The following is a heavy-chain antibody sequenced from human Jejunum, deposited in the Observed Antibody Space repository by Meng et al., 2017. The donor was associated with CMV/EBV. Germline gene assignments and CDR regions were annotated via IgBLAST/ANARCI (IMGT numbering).Heavy chain of an antibody. Sequence: VSWKASGYTFNKYDISWVRQAPGQGLEWMGSMTPKSGTTVYAQKFQGRVTMTWDTSTTTAYMELSSLRSEDTAMYYCARGLDLPYWGQGTRVTVSS. V-gene: IGHV1-8*01. CDR1: GYTFNKYD. CDR2: MTPKSGTT. CDR3: ARGLDLPY. J-gene: IGHJ4*02.